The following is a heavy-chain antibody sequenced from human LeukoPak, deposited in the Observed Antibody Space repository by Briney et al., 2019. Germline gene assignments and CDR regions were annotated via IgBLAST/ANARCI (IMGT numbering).Heavy chain of an antibody. D-gene: IGHD3-9*01. V-gene: IGHV1-2*02. J-gene: IGHJ4*02. CDR3: ARLVRVDWLLYTFDY. Sequence: ASVKVSCKASGYTFTGYYMHWVRQAPGQGLEWMGWINPNSGGTNYAQKFQGRVTMTRDTSISTAYIELSRLTSDDTAVYYCARLVRVDWLLYTFDYWGQGTLVTVSS. CDR1: GYTFTGYY. CDR2: INPNSGGT.